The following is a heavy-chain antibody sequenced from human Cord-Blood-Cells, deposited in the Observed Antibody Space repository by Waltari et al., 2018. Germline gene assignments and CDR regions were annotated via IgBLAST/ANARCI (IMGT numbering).Heavy chain of an antibody. Sequence: EVQLVESGGGLVQPGGSLRLSCAASGFTFSSYEMNWVRQAPGKGLEWVSYISSSGSTINYADSVKGRFTISRDNAKNSLYLQMNSLRAEDTAVYYCARGSGDIVVVPAAMYFQHWGQGTLVTVSS. CDR1: GFTFSSYE. CDR3: ARGSGDIVVVPAAMYFQH. D-gene: IGHD2-2*01. V-gene: IGHV3-48*03. CDR2: ISSSGSTI. J-gene: IGHJ1*01.